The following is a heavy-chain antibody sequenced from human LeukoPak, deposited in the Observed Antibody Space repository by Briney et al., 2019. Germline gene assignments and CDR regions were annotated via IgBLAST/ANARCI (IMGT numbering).Heavy chain of an antibody. CDR1: GFTFSSYA. D-gene: IGHD1-26*01. Sequence: GGSLRLSCAASGFTFSSYAMHWVRQAPGKGLEWVAVISYDGSNKYYADSVKGRFTISRDNSKNTLYLQMNSLRAEDTAVYYCATARLLGFDYWGQGTLVTVSS. V-gene: IGHV3-30-3*01. J-gene: IGHJ4*02. CDR2: ISYDGSNK. CDR3: ATARLLGFDY.